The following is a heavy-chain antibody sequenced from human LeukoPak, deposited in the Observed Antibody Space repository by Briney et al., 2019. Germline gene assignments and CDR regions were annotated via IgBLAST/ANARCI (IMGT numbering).Heavy chain of an antibody. CDR2: INQHASEK. J-gene: IGHJ4*02. CDR3: ARDGGHYGDLDY. V-gene: IGHV3-7*01. D-gene: IGHD4-17*01. CDR1: GFTFSTYW. Sequence: GGSPRLSCAASGFTFSTYWMTWVRQAPGKGLEWVATINQHASEKYYVDSVKGRFTISRDNAKDSLNLQMDSLRAEDTAVYFRARDGGHYGDLDYWGQGTLVTVSS.